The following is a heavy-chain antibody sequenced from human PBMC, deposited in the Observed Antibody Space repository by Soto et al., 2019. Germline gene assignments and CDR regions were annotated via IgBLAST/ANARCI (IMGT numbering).Heavy chain of an antibody. CDR3: ARDSRIEGGSYSLYYYYYGMDV. J-gene: IGHJ6*02. CDR2: ISSSSSTI. D-gene: IGHD1-26*01. CDR1: GFTFSSYS. V-gene: IGHV3-48*02. Sequence: PGGSLRLSCAASGFTFSSYSMNWVRQAPGKGLEWVSYISSSSSTIYYADSVKGRFTISRDNAKNSLYLQMNSLRDEDTAVYYCARDSRIEGGSYSLYYYYYGMDVWGQGTTVTVSS.